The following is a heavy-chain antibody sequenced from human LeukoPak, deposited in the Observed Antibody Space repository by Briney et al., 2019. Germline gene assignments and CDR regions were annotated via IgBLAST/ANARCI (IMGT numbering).Heavy chain of an antibody. J-gene: IGHJ6*03. CDR1: GFTFSSYA. V-gene: IGHV3-23*01. Sequence: GGSLRLSCAASGFTFSSYAMSWVRQAPGKGLEWVSAISGSGGSTYYADSVKGRFTISRDNSKNTLYLQMNSLRAEDTAVYYWAKRRGLELLYYYYMDVWGKGTTVTVSS. CDR3: AKRRGLELLYYYYMDV. D-gene: IGHD1-7*01. CDR2: ISGSGGST.